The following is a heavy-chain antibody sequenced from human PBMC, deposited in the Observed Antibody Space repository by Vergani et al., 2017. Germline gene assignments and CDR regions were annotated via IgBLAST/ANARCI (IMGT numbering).Heavy chain of an antibody. CDR2: IYSGGST. J-gene: IGHJ4*02. V-gene: IGHV3-23*03. CDR1: GFTFSSYA. CDR3: ASFADDYYDSSGFDY. Sequence: EVQLLESGGGLVQPGGSLRLSCAASGFTFSSYAMSWVRQAPGKGLEWVSVIYSGGSTYYADSVKGRFTISRDNSKNTLYLQMNSLRAEDTAVYYCASFADDYYDSSGFDYWGQGTLVTVSS. D-gene: IGHD3-22*01.